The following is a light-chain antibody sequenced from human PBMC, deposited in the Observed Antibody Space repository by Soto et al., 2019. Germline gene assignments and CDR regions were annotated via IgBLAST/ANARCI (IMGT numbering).Light chain of an antibody. CDR1: QSISGW. CDR3: QQYETFTLT. J-gene: IGKJ4*01. Sequence: DIQMTQSPATLSASVGDRVTIGCRASQSISGWLAWYQQKPGKAPKLLIYKASILESGVASRFSGSGSATEFTLTISRLQPEDFAPYYCQQYETFTLTFGGGTKV. CDR2: KAS. V-gene: IGKV1-5*03.